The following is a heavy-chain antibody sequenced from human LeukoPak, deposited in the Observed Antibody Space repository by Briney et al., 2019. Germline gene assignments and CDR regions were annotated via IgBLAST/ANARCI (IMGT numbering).Heavy chain of an antibody. CDR3: TKDYDSSTSSGWFDP. J-gene: IGHJ5*02. CDR2: ISGSGDRT. Sequence: GGSLRLSCAASGFTFSSSAMSWVRQAPGKGLEWVSTISGSGDRTYYADSVEGRFTISRDNSKNTLYLQMNSLRAEDTAVYYCTKDYDSSTSSGWFDPWGQGTLVTVSS. V-gene: IGHV3-23*01. CDR1: GFTFSSSA. D-gene: IGHD3-22*01.